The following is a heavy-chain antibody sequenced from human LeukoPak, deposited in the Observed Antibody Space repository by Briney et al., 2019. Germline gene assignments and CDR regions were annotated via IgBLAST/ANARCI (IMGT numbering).Heavy chain of an antibody. D-gene: IGHD5-24*01. V-gene: IGHV1-18*01. CDR1: GYIFINYG. Sequence: ASVKVACKASGYIFINYGITWVRQAPGQGLEWMGWISVYNGNTDYAQKLQGRVTMTTDTSTRTAYMELRSLRSDDTAVYYCARLQFGGSSSCYYYCYMDSWGKGTTVTVSS. CDR2: ISVYNGNT. J-gene: IGHJ6*03. CDR3: ARLQFGGSSSCYYYCYMDS.